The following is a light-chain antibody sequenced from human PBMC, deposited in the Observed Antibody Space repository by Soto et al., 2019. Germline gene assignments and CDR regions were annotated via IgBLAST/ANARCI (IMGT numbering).Light chain of an antibody. V-gene: IGKV1-9*01. CDR2: AAS. CDR3: QQLNSYPPCT. CDR1: QGISSY. J-gene: IGKJ2*02. Sequence: IQLTQSPSSLSASVGDRVTITCRASQGISSYLAWYQQKPGKAPKLLIYAASTLQSGVPSRFSGSGSGTDFTLTISSLQPEDFATYSCQQLNSYPPCTFGQGTKLEIK.